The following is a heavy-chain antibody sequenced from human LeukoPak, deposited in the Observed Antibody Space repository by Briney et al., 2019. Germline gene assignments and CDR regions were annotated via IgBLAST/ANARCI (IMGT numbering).Heavy chain of an antibody. CDR1: GGSFSGYY. J-gene: IGHJ4*02. Sequence: SETLSLTCAVYGGSFSGYYWSLIRQPPGKGLEWIGEINHSGSTNYNPSLKSRVTISVDTSKNQFSLKLSSVTAADTAVYYCARGHQLLRYFDYWGQGTLVTVSS. V-gene: IGHV4-34*01. CDR2: INHSGST. D-gene: IGHD2-2*01. CDR3: ARGHQLLRYFDY.